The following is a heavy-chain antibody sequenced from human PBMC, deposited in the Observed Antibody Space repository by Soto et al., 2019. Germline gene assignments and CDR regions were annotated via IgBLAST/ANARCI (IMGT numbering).Heavy chain of an antibody. CDR3: PRDEGIRGFDS. CDR2: ISGYNGLT. J-gene: IGHJ4*02. CDR1: GYTFSNYG. Sequence: QVQLVQSGDEVKKSGASVKVSCKASGYTFSNYGISWVRQAPGQGLEWMGWISGYNGLTAYAQHVQGRVTMTIDTPLMTVFMEMTGLRSNDTAVYYWPRDEGIRGFDSWGQGTLVTVS. V-gene: IGHV1-18*04. D-gene: IGHD3-10*01.